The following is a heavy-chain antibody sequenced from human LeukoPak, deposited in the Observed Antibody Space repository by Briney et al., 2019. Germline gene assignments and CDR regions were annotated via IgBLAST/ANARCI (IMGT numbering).Heavy chain of an antibody. V-gene: IGHV1-18*01. CDR2: ISAYNGNT. D-gene: IGHD3-9*01. J-gene: IGHJ4*02. CDR3: ARVGNFDWLLHFDY. Sequence: RASVKVSCKASGYTFTTYAMNWVRQAPGQGLEWMGWISAYNGNTNYAQKLQGRVTMTTDTSTSTAYMELRSLRSDDTAVYYCARVGNFDWLLHFDYWGQGTLVTVSS. CDR1: GYTFTTYA.